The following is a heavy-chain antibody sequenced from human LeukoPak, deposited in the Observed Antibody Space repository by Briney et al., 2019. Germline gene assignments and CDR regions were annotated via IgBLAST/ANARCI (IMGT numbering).Heavy chain of an antibody. D-gene: IGHD3-10*01. Sequence: SETLSLTCAVSGGSFSGYYWSWIRPPPGKGLEWIGEINHSGSTDYNPSLKSRVTISVDTSKNQFSLKLSSVTAADTAVYYCARGRYYYGSGSYSFDPWGQGTLVTVSS. CDR3: ARGRYYYGSGSYSFDP. CDR2: INHSGST. V-gene: IGHV4-34*01. CDR1: GGSFSGYY. J-gene: IGHJ5*02.